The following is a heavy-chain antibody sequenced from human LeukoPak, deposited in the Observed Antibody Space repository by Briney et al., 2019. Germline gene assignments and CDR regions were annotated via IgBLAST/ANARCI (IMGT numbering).Heavy chain of an antibody. V-gene: IGHV3-15*01. J-gene: IGHJ6*04. CDR2: IKSKTVGGTT. CDR1: GFTSSNAW. D-gene: IGHD3-10*01. CDR3: TTVYYGSGSTRSRYYYYYGMDV. Sequence: GGSLRLSCAASGFTSSNAWMTWVGQAPGKGLEWVGRIKSKTVGGTTDYAAPVKGRFTISRDDSKNTLYLQMNSLKTEDTAVYYCTTVYYGSGSTRSRYYYYYGMDVWGKGTTVTVSS.